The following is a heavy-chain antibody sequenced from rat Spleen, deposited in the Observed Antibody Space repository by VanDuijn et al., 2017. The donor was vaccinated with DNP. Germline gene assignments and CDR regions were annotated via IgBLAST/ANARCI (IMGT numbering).Heavy chain of an antibody. Sequence: EVQLVESGGGLVQPGRSLKLSCAASGFTFSDYNMAWVRQAPKKGLEWVATISSTDDFTYYRDSVKDRFTVSRDNAKNTLYLQMTSLRSEDTATYYCVRDRRDYGLDYWGQGVMVTVSS. V-gene: IGHV5-7*01. D-gene: IGHD1-11*01. CDR1: GFTFSDYN. J-gene: IGHJ2*01. CDR3: VRDRRDYGLDY. CDR2: ISSTDDFT.